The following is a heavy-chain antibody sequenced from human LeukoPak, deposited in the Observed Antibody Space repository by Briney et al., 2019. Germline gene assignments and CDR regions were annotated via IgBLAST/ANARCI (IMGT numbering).Heavy chain of an antibody. D-gene: IGHD3-22*01. J-gene: IGHJ4*02. CDR2: FDPEDGET. V-gene: IGHV1-24*01. CDR3: ATRYYYDSSGYYQQARGFDY. CDR1: GYTLTELS. Sequence: ASVKVSCKVSGYTLTELSMHWVRQAPGKGLEWMGGFDPEDGETIYAQKFQGRVTMTEDTSTDTAYMELSSLRSEDTAVYYCATRYYYDSSGYYQQARGFDYWGQGTLVTVSS.